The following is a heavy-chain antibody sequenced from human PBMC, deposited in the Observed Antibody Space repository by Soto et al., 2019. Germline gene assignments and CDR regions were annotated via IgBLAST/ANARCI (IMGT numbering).Heavy chain of an antibody. J-gene: IGHJ6*02. CDR3: ARDEQKLAPYDMDV. D-gene: IGHD1-1*01. CDR1: GFIFKHHA. CDR2: IWYDGSHT. V-gene: IGHV3-33*01. Sequence: QVQLVESGGGVVQPGRSLRLSCAASGFIFKHHAMHWVRQAAGKGLEWVAQIWYDGSHTYYTDSVKGRFTISRDNLKNKVYLKMDSLRSEDTAVYYCARDEQKLAPYDMDVWGQGTTVTVSS.